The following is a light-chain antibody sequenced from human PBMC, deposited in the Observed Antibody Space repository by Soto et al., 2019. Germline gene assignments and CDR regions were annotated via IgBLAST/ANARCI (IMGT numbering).Light chain of an antibody. Sequence: DIQMTQSPSSLSASVGDRVTITCRASETISSYLNWYQQKPGKAPELLIYAASTLQSAVPSRFSGSGSGTEFTLTISSLRPEDSATYYCQQNYNIPITFGQGTRLEIK. CDR1: ETISSY. CDR2: AAS. V-gene: IGKV1-39*01. J-gene: IGKJ5*01. CDR3: QQNYNIPIT.